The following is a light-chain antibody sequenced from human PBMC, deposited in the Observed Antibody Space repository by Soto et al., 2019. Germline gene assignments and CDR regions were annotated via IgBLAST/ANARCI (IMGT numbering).Light chain of an antibody. CDR3: QQYGNSPA. V-gene: IGKV3-20*01. CDR1: QSVSSSY. CDR2: GAS. Sequence: EIVLTQSPGTLSLSPGERATLSCRASQSVSSSYLAWYQQKPGQAPRLLIYGASSRATGNPDRFSGSGSGTDFTLTISRLEPEDFAVYYCQQYGNSPAFGGGTKVEIK. J-gene: IGKJ4*01.